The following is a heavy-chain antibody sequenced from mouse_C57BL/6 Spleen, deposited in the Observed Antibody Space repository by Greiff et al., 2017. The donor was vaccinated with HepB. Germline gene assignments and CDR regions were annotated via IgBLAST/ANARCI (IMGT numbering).Heavy chain of an antibody. D-gene: IGHD1-1*01. CDR1: GFTFSSYG. Sequence: EVQRVESGGDLVKPGGSLKLSCAASGFTFSSYGMSWVRQTPDKRLEWVATISSGGSYTYYPDSVKGRFTISRDNAKNTLYLQMSSLKSEDTAMYYCARHGRYGSSYYAMDYWGQGTSVTVSS. V-gene: IGHV5-6*01. CDR2: ISSGGSYT. CDR3: ARHGRYGSSYYAMDY. J-gene: IGHJ4*01.